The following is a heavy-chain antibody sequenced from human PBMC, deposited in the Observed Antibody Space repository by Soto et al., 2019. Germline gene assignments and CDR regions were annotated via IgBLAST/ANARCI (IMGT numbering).Heavy chain of an antibody. CDR3: ARQTENYDFWSGYPNLYYFDY. CDR1: GYSCTSYW. Sequence: GESLKISCQGSGYSCTSYWIGWVRQMPGKGLEWMGIIYPGDSDTRYSPSFQGQVTISADKSISTAYLQWSSLKASDTAMYYCARQTENYDFWSGYPNLYYFDYWGQGTLVTVS. V-gene: IGHV5-51*01. D-gene: IGHD3-3*01. CDR2: IYPGDSDT. J-gene: IGHJ4*02.